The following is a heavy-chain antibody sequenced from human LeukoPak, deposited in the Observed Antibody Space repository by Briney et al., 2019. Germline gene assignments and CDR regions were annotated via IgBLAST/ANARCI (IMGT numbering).Heavy chain of an antibody. J-gene: IGHJ4*02. V-gene: IGHV1-18*01. CDR3: ARVYGDYEYYFDY. D-gene: IGHD4-17*01. Sequence: NLQGRVTMTTDTSTSTAYMELRSLRSDDTALYCCARVYGDYEYYFDYWGQGTLVTVSS.